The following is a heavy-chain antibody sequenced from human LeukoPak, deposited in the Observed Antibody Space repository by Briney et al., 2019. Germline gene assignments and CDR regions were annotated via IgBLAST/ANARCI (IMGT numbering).Heavy chain of an antibody. CDR1: GYTFTSYG. Sequence: GASVKVSCKASGYTFTSYGISWVRQAPGQGLEWMGWISAYNGNTNYAQKLQGRVTMTTDTSTSTAYMELRSLRSDDTAVYYCARTAYGVLGFVWFDPWGQGTLVTVSS. V-gene: IGHV1-18*01. CDR2: ISAYNGNT. J-gene: IGHJ5*02. CDR3: ARTAYGVLGFVWFDP. D-gene: IGHD4-17*01.